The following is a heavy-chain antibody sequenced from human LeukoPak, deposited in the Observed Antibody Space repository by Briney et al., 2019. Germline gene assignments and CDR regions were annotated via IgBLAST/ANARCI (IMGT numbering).Heavy chain of an antibody. CDR3: AKRTEAWIQLWLLPEYFQH. J-gene: IGHJ1*01. Sequence: PGGSLRLSCAASGFPLSRSAMSWVRQAPGKGLEWVSNISGSGSGGSTYYADSVKGRFTISRDNSKNTLYLQMNSLRAEDTAVYYCAKRTEAWIQLWLLPEYFQHWGQGTLVTVSS. CDR1: GFPLSRSA. V-gene: IGHV3-23*01. D-gene: IGHD5-18*01. CDR2: ISGSGSGGST.